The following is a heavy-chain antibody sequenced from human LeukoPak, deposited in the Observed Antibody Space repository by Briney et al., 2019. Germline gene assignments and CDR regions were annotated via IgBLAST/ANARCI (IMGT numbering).Heavy chain of an antibody. Sequence: ASVKVSCKASGYTFTSYGISWVRQAPGQGPEWMGWISAYNGNTNYAQKLQGRVTMTTDTSTSTAYMELRSLRSDDTAVYYCARDSPYYYDSNGMDVWDQGTTVTVSS. CDR3: ARDSPYYYDSNGMDV. J-gene: IGHJ6*02. V-gene: IGHV1-18*01. CDR2: ISAYNGNT. D-gene: IGHD3-22*01. CDR1: GYTFTSYG.